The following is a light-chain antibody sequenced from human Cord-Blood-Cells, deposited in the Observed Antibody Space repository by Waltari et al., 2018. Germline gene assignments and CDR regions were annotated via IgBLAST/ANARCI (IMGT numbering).Light chain of an antibody. CDR1: SSDVGSYNL. Sequence: QSALTPPASVSGSPGQSNTISCTGTSSDVGSYNLVSWYQQHPGKAPKLMIYEGSKRPSGVSNRFSGSKSVNTASLTSSGLQAEDEADYYCCSYAGSSTYVFGTGTKVTVL. V-gene: IGLV2-23*01. J-gene: IGLJ1*01. CDR2: EGS. CDR3: CSYAGSSTYV.